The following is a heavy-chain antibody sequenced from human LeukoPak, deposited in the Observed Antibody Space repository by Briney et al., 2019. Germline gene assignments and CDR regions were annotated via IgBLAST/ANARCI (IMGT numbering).Heavy chain of an antibody. J-gene: IGHJ4*02. V-gene: IGHV4-34*01. Sequence: SETLSLTCTVSGGSISGYYWSWIRQPPGKGLEWIGEINYSGSTNYNPSLKSRVTISVDTSKNQFSLKLSSVTAADTAVYYCVRHGNYYGSGSYYWGQGTLVTVSS. CDR2: INYSGST. CDR3: VRHGNYYGSGSYY. D-gene: IGHD3-10*01. CDR1: GGSISGYY.